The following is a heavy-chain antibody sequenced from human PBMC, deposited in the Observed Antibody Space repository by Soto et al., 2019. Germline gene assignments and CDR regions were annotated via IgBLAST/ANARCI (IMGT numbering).Heavy chain of an antibody. CDR3: SKGVLSFHYGMEV. D-gene: IGHD3-10*01. CDR2: ISSTAGRTS. J-gene: IGHJ6*02. V-gene: IGHV3-23*01. CDR1: GFTFNTYP. Sequence: PGGSLRLSCATSGFTFNTYPMTVGRQAPGKGLEWVSSISSTAGRTSSYADSVKGRFAISRDFSDNTVYLQMNNLRVDDTAVYFWSKGVLSFHYGMEVWGQGTTVNVSS.